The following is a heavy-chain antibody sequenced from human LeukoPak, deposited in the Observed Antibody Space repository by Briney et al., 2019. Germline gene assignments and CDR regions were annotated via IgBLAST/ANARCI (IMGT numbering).Heavy chain of an antibody. J-gene: IGHJ6*02. D-gene: IGHD2-2*01. V-gene: IGHV5-10-1*01. CDR2: IDPSDSYT. CDR3: ARRPPEFVVVPAAMGDRYYYYGMDV. CDR1: GYSFTSYW. Sequence: GESLKISCKGSGYSFTSYWISWVRQMAGKGLEWMGRIDPSDSYTNYSPSFQGHVTISADKSISTAYLQWSSLKASDTAMYYCARRPPEFVVVPAAMGDRYYYYGMDVWGQGTTVTVSS.